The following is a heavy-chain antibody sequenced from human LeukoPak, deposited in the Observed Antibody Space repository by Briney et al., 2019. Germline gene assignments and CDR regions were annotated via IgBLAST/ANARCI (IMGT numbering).Heavy chain of an antibody. J-gene: IGHJ5*02. CDR3: ARELLWFGESIGGGFDP. CDR1: GFTFSSYS. D-gene: IGHD3-10*01. V-gene: IGHV3-21*01. Sequence: GGSLRLSCAASGFTFSSYSMNWLRQAPGKGLEWVSSISSSSSYIYYADSVKGRFTISRDNAKNSLYLQMNSLRAEDTAVYYCARELLWFGESIGGGFDPWGQGTLVTVSS. CDR2: ISSSSSYI.